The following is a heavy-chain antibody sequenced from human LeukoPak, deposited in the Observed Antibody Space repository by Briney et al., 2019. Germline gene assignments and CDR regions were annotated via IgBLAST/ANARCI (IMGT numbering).Heavy chain of an antibody. V-gene: IGHV3-30*18. D-gene: IGHD4-17*01. CDR1: GFTFSSYG. J-gene: IGHJ4*02. CDR2: ISYDGSNK. Sequence: GRSLRLSCAASGFTFSSYGVHWVRQAPGKGLEWVAVISYDGSNKYYADSVKGRFTISRDNSKNTLYLQMNSLRAEDTAVYYCAKGGPEYGDYDYWGQGTLVTVSS. CDR3: AKGGPEYGDYDY.